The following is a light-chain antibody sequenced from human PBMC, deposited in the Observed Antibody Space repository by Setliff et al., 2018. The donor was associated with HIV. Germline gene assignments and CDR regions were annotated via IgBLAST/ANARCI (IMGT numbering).Light chain of an antibody. Sequence: QSALTQPPSVSGSPGQSIIISCAGTISDIGSYNRVSWYQQRPGTAPNLIIYEVNKRPSGVSNRFSGSKSGYTASLTISGLQAEDEADYYCSSYTSSSTPYVFGTGTKVTVL. V-gene: IGLV2-14*02. CDR3: SSYTSSSTPYV. CDR1: ISDIGSYNR. CDR2: EVN. J-gene: IGLJ1*01.